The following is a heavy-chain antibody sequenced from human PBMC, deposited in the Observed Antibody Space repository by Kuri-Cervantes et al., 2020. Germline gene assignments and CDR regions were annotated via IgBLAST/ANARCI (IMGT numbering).Heavy chain of an antibody. Sequence: GESLKISCAASGFTFSSYWMSWVRQAPGKGLEWVANIKQDGSEKYYVDSVKGRFTISRDNAKNSLYLQMNSLKTEDTAVYYCTSGMVGYWGQGTLVTVSS. J-gene: IGHJ4*02. CDR2: IKQDGSEK. D-gene: IGHD2-15*01. CDR3: TSGMVGY. CDR1: GFTFSSYW. V-gene: IGHV3-7*03.